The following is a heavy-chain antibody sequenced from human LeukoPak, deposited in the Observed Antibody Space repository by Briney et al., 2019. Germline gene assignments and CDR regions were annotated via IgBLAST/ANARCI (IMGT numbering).Heavy chain of an antibody. V-gene: IGHV4-34*01. Sequence: PSETLSLTCAVYGGSFSGYYWSWIRQPPGKGLEWIGEINHSGSTNYNPSLKSRVTISVDTSKNQFSLKLSSVTAADTAVYYCARGQVGSYSFYYYGMDVWGQGTTVTVSS. CDR3: ARGQVGSYSFYYYGMDV. D-gene: IGHD1-26*01. CDR1: GGSFSGYY. CDR2: INHSGST. J-gene: IGHJ6*02.